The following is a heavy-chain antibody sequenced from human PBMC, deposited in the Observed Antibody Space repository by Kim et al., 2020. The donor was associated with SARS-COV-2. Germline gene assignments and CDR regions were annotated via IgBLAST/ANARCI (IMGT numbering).Heavy chain of an antibody. J-gene: IGHJ6*02. D-gene: IGHD3-16*02. CDR2: ISGSGGST. CDR1: GFTFSSYA. Sequence: GGSLRLSCAASGFTFSSYAMSWVRQAPGKGLEWVSAISGSGGSTYYADSVKGRFTISRDNSKNTLYLQMNSLRAEDTAVCYCAKDRSYYDYVWGSYRSIYSYCGMDVWGQWTTVTVSS. CDR3: AKDRSYYDYVWGSYRSIYSYCGMDV. V-gene: IGHV3-23*01.